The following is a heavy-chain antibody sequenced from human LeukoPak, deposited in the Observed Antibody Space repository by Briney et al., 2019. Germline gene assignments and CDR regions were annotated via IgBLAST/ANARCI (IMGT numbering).Heavy chain of an antibody. CDR1: GFSVSSNY. CDR3: ARSVVVGTAGIRRAFDI. V-gene: IGHV3-66*01. CDR2: FYSGGST. J-gene: IGHJ3*02. D-gene: IGHD2-15*01. Sequence: PGGSLRLSCAASGFSVSSNYMSWVRQASGKGLDWVSVFYSGGSTYYADSLKGRFTISRDESKNTLFLQMNSLRAEDTAVYFCARSVVVGTAGIRRAFDIWGQGTMVTVSS.